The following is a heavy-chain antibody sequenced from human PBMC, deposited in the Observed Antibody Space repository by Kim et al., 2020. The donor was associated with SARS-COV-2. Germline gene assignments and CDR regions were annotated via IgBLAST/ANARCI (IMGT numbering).Heavy chain of an antibody. CDR2: T. Sequence: TNYNPSLKSRVTISVDTSKNQFSLKLSSVTAADTAVYYCARDLGGDNFDYWGQGTLVTVSS. D-gene: IGHD4-17*01. V-gene: IGHV4-59*01. CDR3: ARDLGGDNFDY. J-gene: IGHJ4*02.